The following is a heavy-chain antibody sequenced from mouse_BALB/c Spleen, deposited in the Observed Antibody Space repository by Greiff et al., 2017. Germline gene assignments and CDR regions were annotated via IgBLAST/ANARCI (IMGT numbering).Heavy chain of an antibody. Sequence: DVHLVESGGGLVQPGGSRKLSCAASGFTFSSFGMHWVRQAPEKGLEWVAYISSGSSTIYYADTVKGRFTISRDNPKNTLFLQMTSLRSEDTAMYYCARSTGGNYAMDYWGQGTSVTVSS. J-gene: IGHJ4*01. CDR2: ISSGSSTI. V-gene: IGHV5-17*02. D-gene: IGHD1-1*02. CDR3: ARSTGGNYAMDY. CDR1: GFTFSSFG.